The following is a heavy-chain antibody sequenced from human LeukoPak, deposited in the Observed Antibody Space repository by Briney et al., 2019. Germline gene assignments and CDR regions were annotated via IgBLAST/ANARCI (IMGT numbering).Heavy chain of an antibody. CDR2: IYSGGST. V-gene: IGHV3-53*01. D-gene: IGHD1-26*01. J-gene: IGHJ6*02. Sequence: PGGSLRLSCAASGFTVSSNYMSWVRQAPGKGLEWVSVIYSGGSTYYVDSVKGRFTISRDNSKNTLFLQMNSLRAEDTAVYYCAKDRYTGYGMDVWGQGTTVTVSS. CDR1: GFTVSSNY. CDR3: AKDRYTGYGMDV.